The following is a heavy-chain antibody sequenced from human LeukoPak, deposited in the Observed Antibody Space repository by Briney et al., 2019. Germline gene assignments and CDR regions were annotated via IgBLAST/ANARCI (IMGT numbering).Heavy chain of an antibody. CDR1: GFTFSSYA. J-gene: IGHJ4*02. Sequence: GGSLRLSCAASGFTFSSYAMHWVRQAPGKGLEWVAVISYDGSNKYYADSVKGRFTISRDNSKNTLYLQMNSLRAEDTAVYYCARDSPGRGLVVVTGLSDYWGQGTLVTVSS. CDR3: ARDSPGRGLVVVTGLSDY. V-gene: IGHV3-30-3*01. CDR2: ISYDGSNK. D-gene: IGHD2-21*02.